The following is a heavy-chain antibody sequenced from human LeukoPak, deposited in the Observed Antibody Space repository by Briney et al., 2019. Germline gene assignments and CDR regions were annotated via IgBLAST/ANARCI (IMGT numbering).Heavy chain of an antibody. Sequence: GESLRLSCATSGFTLSDAWMNWVRQAPGKGLEWVGRIRRNSDGGTIDYAAPVKGRFALSRDDSKNTLYLHMSSLQTEDTAVYYCATDFCDTSWGQGTLVTVSS. CDR1: GFTLSDAW. V-gene: IGHV3-15*07. CDR2: IRRNSDGGTI. J-gene: IGHJ5*02. D-gene: IGHD2-2*02. CDR3: ATDFCDTS.